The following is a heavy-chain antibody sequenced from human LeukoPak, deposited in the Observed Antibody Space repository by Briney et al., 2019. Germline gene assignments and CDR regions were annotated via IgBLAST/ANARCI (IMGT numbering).Heavy chain of an antibody. J-gene: IGHJ6*03. CDR2: ISGSGDST. CDR1: EFSFGSYA. D-gene: IGHD1-26*01. Sequence: GGSLRLSCAAAEFSFGSYAMSWVRQPPGKGLQWVSGISGSGDSTYYAECVNGRFTISRDNCKNTLYLQMISLRAEDLAVYYCAKGGGSYFRRVTYYYYYMDVWGKGTTVTVSS. V-gene: IGHV3-23*01. CDR3: AKGGGSYFRRVTYYYYYMDV.